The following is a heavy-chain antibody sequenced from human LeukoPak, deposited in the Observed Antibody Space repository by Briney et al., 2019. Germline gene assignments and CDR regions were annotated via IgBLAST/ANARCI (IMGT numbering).Heavy chain of an antibody. D-gene: IGHD6-13*01. CDR3: AKSASSWPLYYFDY. J-gene: IGHJ4*02. Sequence: GGSLRLSCAASGFTFDVYGMSWVRQAPGKGLEWVSGLNWNGGSTGYADSVKGRFIISRDNAKNCLYLQMNSLRAEDAALYYCAKSASSWPLYYFDYWGQGTLVTVSS. CDR1: GFTFDVYG. CDR2: LNWNGGST. V-gene: IGHV3-20*04.